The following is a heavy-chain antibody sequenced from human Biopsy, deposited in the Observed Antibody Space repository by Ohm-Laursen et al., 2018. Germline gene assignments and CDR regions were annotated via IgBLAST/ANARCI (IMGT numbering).Heavy chain of an antibody. D-gene: IGHD3-10*01. CDR3: ARAYFYGMGTSNYVLDS. J-gene: IGHJ4*02. CDR2: IYYSWTT. V-gene: IGHV4-30-4*08. CDR1: GGSVRSPDHR. Sequence: SQTLSLTCTVSGGSVRSPDHRWNWVRRAPGKGLEWIGNIYYSWTTLYNPSLSGRVTMDLDRSTNQFSLKLKSVTSADTAVYFCARAYFYGMGTSNYVLDSWGQGALVTVSS.